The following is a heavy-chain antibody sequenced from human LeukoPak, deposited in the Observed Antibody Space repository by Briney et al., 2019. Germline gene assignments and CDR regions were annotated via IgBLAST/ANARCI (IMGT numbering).Heavy chain of an antibody. Sequence: SQTLSLTCTVSGASINSGDFYWSWIRQPPGKGLEWIGYIYYTGSTYYNPSLKSRVTISLDTSKNQFSLKITSVTAADTAVYYCASYYCKTPTCPGIDHWGQGTLVTVSS. CDR3: ASYYCKTPTCPGIDH. CDR1: GASINSGDFY. V-gene: IGHV4-30-4*01. D-gene: IGHD2/OR15-2a*01. CDR2: IYYTGST. J-gene: IGHJ4*02.